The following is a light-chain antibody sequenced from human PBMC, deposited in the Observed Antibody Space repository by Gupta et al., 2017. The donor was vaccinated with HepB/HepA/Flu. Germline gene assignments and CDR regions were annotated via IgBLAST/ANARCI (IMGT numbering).Light chain of an antibody. Sequence: DIVMTQSPLSLSVTPGEPASISCRSSQSLLERNGHNSLDWYLQKPGQSPQLVIYLGSNRAAGVPDMFSGSGSGTYFTLKISRVEAEDVVFYYCMHAVQTPYTFGQGTKLHIK. CDR3: MHAVQTPYT. V-gene: IGKV2-28*01. J-gene: IGKJ2*01. CDR1: QSLLERNGHNS. CDR2: LGS.